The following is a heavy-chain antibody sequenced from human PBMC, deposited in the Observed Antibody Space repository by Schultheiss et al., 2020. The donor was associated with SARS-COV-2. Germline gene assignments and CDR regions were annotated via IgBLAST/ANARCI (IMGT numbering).Heavy chain of an antibody. CDR1: GGSIRSGESY. CDR3: ARGIGEWAAGILIPRYEGNWFDP. J-gene: IGHJ5*02. Sequence: SQTLSLSCTVSGGSIRSGESYWSWIRQSPGKGLEWIGYIDYSGTTKYSPSLESRVSISIDTSKNQFSLKLSSVTAADTAVYYCARGIGEWAAGILIPRYEGNWFDPWGQGTLVTVSS. CDR2: IDYSGTT. V-gene: IGHV4-30-4*01. D-gene: IGHD6-13*01.